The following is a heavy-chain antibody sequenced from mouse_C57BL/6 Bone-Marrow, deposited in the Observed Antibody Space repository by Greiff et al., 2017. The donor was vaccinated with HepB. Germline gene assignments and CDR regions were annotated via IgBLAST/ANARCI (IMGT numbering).Heavy chain of an antibody. CDR1: GYTFTSYW. J-gene: IGHJ4*01. CDR2: IYPSDSET. Sequence: QVQLQQPGAELVRPGSSVKLSCKASGYTFTSYWKDWVKQRPGQGLEWIGNIYPSDSETHYNQKFKDKATLTVDKSSSTAYMQLSSLTSEDSAVYYCAREGINDYYAMDYWGQGTSVTVSS. D-gene: IGHD1-1*01. V-gene: IGHV1-61*01. CDR3: AREGINDYYAMDY.